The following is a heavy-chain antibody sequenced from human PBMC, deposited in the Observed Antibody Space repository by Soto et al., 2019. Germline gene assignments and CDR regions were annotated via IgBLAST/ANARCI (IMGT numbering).Heavy chain of an antibody. D-gene: IGHD2-15*01. CDR1: GFTFSFYC. CDR2: IKQDGSEK. Sequence: PGGSLRLSCAASGFTFSFYCMTWVRQAPGKALEWVANIKQDGSEKYYVDSVQGRFTISRDNAKNSLYLQMNSLRAEDTAVYYCARSYCSGGSCYYPHHFDYWGQGTLVTVSS. V-gene: IGHV3-7*01. CDR3: ARSYCSGGSCYYPHHFDY. J-gene: IGHJ4*02.